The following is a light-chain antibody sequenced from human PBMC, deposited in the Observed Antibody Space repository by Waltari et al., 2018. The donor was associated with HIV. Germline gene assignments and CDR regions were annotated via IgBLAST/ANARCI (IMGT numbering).Light chain of an antibody. CDR1: RTVLYHRNY. Sequence: DLIMTPSPDSLAVSLVARSSFTSPSRRTVLYHRNYLAWYQQKPGQAPKVLIYWASTSAFGVPDRFSGSGSGTDFSLTISRVQADDVAIYYCQQYYTLRSTFGGGTKIEI. J-gene: IGKJ4*01. V-gene: IGKV4-1*01. CDR3: QQYYTLRST. CDR2: WAS.